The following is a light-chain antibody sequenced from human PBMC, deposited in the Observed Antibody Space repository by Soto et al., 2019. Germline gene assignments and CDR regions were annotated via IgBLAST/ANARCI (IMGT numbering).Light chain of an antibody. CDR2: EVS. CDR1: STDVGGYNY. V-gene: IGLV2-14*01. J-gene: IGLJ1*01. Sequence: QSVLAQPSSVSGSPGQSITISCTGTSTDVGGYNYFSWYQHHPGKGPKLIIYEVSNRPSGVSDRFSGSKSGNKASLIISNLEAEDESDYYCGSYTSTDTPFVFGTGTKLTVL. CDR3: GSYTSTDTPFV.